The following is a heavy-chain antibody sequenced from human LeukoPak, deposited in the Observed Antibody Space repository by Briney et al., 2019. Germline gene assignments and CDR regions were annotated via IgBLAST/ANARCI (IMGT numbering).Heavy chain of an antibody. J-gene: IGHJ6*02. V-gene: IGHV3-23*01. CDR1: GFTFSSYA. D-gene: IGHD6-19*01. CDR3: ARGGYSSGWYDYYYYGMDV. CDR2: ISGSGGST. Sequence: GGSLRLSCAASGFTFSSYAMSWVRQAPGKGLEWVSAISGSGGSTYYADSVKGRFTISRDNSKNTLYLQMNSLRAEDTAVYYCARGGYSSGWYDYYYYGMDVWGQGTTVTVSS.